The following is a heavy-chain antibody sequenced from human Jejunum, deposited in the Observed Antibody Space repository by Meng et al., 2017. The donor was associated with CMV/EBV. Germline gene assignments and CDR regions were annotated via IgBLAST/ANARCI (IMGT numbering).Heavy chain of an antibody. J-gene: IGHJ4*02. Sequence: SCKASGGTLSSYAITWVRQAPGQGLEWMGGIIPIFGTANYAQKFQGRVTMTTDESTTTAYMELISLRSEGTAIYFCACGSYREDYWGQGTRVTVSS. D-gene: IGHD3-16*02. CDR3: ACGSYREDY. CDR2: IIPIFGTA. CDR1: GGTLSSYA. V-gene: IGHV1-69*05.